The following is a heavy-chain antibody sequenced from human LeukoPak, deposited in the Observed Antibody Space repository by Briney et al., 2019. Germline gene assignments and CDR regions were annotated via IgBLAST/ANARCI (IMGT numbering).Heavy chain of an antibody. CDR3: AKDVCTSPRCLLYFDS. D-gene: IGHD2-8*01. V-gene: IGHV3-23*01. J-gene: IGHJ4*02. CDR1: GFAFSNYA. Sequence: PGGSLRLSCTTSGFAFSNYAMNWVRQAPGKEPEWVSGISGFNTYYADSVKGRFTIFRDNSKNVLYLQMDRLRAEDTAVYSCAKDVCTSPRCLLYFDSWGQGTLVTVSS. CDR2: ISGFNT.